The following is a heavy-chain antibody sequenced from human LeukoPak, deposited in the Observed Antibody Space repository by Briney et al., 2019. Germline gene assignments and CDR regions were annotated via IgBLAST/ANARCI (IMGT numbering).Heavy chain of an antibody. Sequence: GGSLLLSCAASGFRFSNYWMSWVRQAPGKGLEWVANIKHDGIEMNYADSAKGRFTISRDNAKNSLYLQMTSLRAEDTALYYCTRATGWYPDYWGQGTLITVSS. CDR3: TRATGWYPDY. D-gene: IGHD6-19*01. J-gene: IGHJ4*02. CDR1: GFRFSNYW. V-gene: IGHV3-7*01. CDR2: IKHDGIEM.